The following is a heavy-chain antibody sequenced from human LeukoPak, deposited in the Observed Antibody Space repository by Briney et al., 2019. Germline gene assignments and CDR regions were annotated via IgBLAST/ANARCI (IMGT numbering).Heavy chain of an antibody. CDR2: IYYSGRT. V-gene: IGHV4-39*02. J-gene: IGHJ4*02. CDR1: AGSISSSNYY. D-gene: IGHD6-19*01. Sequence: PSETLSLTCTVSAGSISSSNYYWGWIRQPPGKGLEWIGSIYYSGRTYYNPSLKSRVTISVDTSKKQFSLKLSSVTAADTAVYYCAREPTAVAGFDYWGQGTLVTVSS. CDR3: AREPTAVAGFDY.